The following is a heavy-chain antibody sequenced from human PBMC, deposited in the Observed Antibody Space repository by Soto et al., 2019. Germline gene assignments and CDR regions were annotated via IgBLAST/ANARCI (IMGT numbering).Heavy chain of an antibody. D-gene: IGHD2-2*01. CDR2: ISAYNGNT. V-gene: IGHV1-18*01. CDR1: GYTFTSYG. J-gene: IGHJ5*02. Sequence: ASVKVSCKASGYTFTSYGISCVRQAPGQGLEWMGWISAYNGNTNYAQKLQGRVTMTTDTSTSTAYMELRSLRSDDTAVYYCARTDPFIVVVPAAANWFDPWGQGTLVTVSS. CDR3: ARTDPFIVVVPAAANWFDP.